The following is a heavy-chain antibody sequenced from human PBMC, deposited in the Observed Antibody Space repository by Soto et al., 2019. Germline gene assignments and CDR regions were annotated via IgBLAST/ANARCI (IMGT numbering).Heavy chain of an antibody. CDR2: IYSGGHT. Sequence: VQLVESGGGLVQPGGSLTLSCEASGLAVSTNCMSWVRQAPGKGLEWVSVIYSGGHTYYAGSVRGRFTISRDNSKNTLCLQMNSLRAEDTAVYYCARRITVTTGGYFDYWGQGNLVTVSS. J-gene: IGHJ4*02. V-gene: IGHV3-66*01. CDR1: GLAVSTNC. CDR3: ARRITVTTGGYFDY. D-gene: IGHD4-17*01.